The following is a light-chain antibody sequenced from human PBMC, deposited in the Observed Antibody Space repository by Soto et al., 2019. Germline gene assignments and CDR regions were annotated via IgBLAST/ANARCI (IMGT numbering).Light chain of an antibody. V-gene: IGLV1-47*01. Sequence: QSVLTQPPSASGTPGQRVTISCSGITSNIGTNYVYWYQQLPGTAPKLLIYKNNQRPSGVPDRFSASKSGTSASLAISGLRSEDEADYYCAAWDDSPSGHVVFGGGTKVTVL. CDR2: KNN. CDR1: TSNIGTNY. J-gene: IGLJ2*01. CDR3: AAWDDSPSGHVV.